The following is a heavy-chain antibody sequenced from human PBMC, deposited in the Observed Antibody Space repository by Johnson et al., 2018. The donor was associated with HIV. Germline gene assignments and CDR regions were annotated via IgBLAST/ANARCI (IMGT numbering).Heavy chain of an antibody. CDR3: ARDGVYSSPHDAFDI. CDR1: GFTFDDYG. CDR2: ISYDGSNK. Sequence: QVQLVESGGGVVRPGGSLRLSCAASGFTFDDYGMSWVRQAPGKGLEWVAVISYDGSNKYYVDSVKGRFTISRDNSKNTLYLQINSLRAEDTAVYYCARDGVYSSPHDAFDIWGQGTVVTVSS. J-gene: IGHJ3*02. D-gene: IGHD6-13*01. V-gene: IGHV3-30*03.